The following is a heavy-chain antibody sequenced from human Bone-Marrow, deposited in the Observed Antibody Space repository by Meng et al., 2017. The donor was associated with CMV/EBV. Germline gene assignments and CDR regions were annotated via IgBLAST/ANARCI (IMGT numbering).Heavy chain of an antibody. Sequence: GESLKISCAASGFTFSNYGLHWVRQAPGKGLEWVAFIRYDGSNKYYADSVKGRFTISRDNSKNTLYLQMNSLRAEDTAVYYCSKGSIFGDYWGQGTLVTVSS. D-gene: IGHD3-3*01. CDR1: GFTFSNYG. CDR3: SKGSIFGDY. CDR2: IRYDGSNK. J-gene: IGHJ4*02. V-gene: IGHV3-30*02.